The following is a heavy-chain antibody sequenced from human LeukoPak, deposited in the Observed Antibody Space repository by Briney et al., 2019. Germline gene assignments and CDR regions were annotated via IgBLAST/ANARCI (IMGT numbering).Heavy chain of an antibody. CDR1: GGSISSSSYY. CDR3: ARSSSSWYVGNWFDP. V-gene: IGHV4-61*01. CDR2: IYYSGST. J-gene: IGHJ5*02. Sequence: SETLSLTCTVSGGSISSSSYYWSWIRQPPGKGLEWIGYIYYSGSTNYNPSLKSRVTISVDTSKNQFSLKLSSVTAADTAVYYCARSSSSWYVGNWFDPWGQGTLVTVSS. D-gene: IGHD6-13*01.